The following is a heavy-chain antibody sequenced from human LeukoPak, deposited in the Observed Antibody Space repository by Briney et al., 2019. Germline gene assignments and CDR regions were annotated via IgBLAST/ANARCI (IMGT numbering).Heavy chain of an antibody. CDR1: GGSISSYY. CDR3: ARGRDTKYGSSWYVDY. V-gene: IGHV4-59*01. Sequence: SETLSLTCTVSGGSISSYYWSWIRQPPGKGLEWIGYIYYSGSTNYNPFLKSRVTISVDTSKNQFSLKLSSVTAADTAVYYCARGRDTKYGSSWYVDYWGQGTLVTVSS. D-gene: IGHD6-13*01. J-gene: IGHJ4*02. CDR2: IYYSGST.